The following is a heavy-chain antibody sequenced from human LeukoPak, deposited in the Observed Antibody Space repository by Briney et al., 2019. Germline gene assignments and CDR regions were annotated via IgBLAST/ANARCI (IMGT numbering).Heavy chain of an antibody. CDR3: ARDFTFGGVIVLQGFDP. CDR2: ISYDGSNK. D-gene: IGHD3-16*02. J-gene: IGHJ5*02. CDR1: GFTFSNYG. Sequence: GGSLRLSCAASGFTFSNYGMHWVRQAPGKGLEWVAIISYDGSNKYYADSVKGRFTISRDNSKNTLYLQMNSLRAEDTAVYYCARDFTFGGVIVLQGFDPWGQGTLVTVSS. V-gene: IGHV3-30*03.